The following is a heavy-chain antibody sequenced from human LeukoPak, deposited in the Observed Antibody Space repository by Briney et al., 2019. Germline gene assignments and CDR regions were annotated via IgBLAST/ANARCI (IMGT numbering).Heavy chain of an antibody. CDR2: ISGSGGST. D-gene: IGHD6-19*01. J-gene: IGHJ4*02. CDR3: AKDVGLFSGWHY. CDR1: GFTFSSYA. V-gene: IGHV3-23*01. Sequence: PGGSLRLSCAASGFTFSSYAMSWVRQAPGKGLEWVSAISGSGGSTYYADSVKGRFTISRDNSKNTLYLQMNSLRAEDTAVHYCAKDVGLFSGWHYWGQGTLVTVSS.